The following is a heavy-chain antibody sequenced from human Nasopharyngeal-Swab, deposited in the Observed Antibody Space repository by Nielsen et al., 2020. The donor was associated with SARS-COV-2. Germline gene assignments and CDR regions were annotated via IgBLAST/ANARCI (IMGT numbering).Heavy chain of an antibody. J-gene: IGHJ3*02. CDR2: MNPNNGDT. D-gene: IGHD3-10*01. V-gene: IGHV1-8*01. Sequence: ASVKVSCKASGYTFTTYDINWVRQATGQGLEWMGWMNPNNGDTGYAQKFQGRVTMTRNTSISTAYMDLTSLRSDDTAVYYCAREIYYGSGSYYVDDAFDIWGQGTMVTVSS. CDR3: AREIYYGSGSYYVDDAFDI. CDR1: GYTFTTYD.